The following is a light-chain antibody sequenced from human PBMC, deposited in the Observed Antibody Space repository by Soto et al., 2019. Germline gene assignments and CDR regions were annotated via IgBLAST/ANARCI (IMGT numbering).Light chain of an antibody. J-gene: IGLJ2*01. CDR3: SSYATSSTYVV. CDR1: SSDIGVYNY. Sequence: QSVLTQPASVSGSPGQSITISCTGTSSDIGVYNYVSWYQQHPGKAPKLIINEVSNRPSGVSNRFSGSKSGNTASLTISGLQAEDEAEYFCSSYATSSTYVVFGGGTKLTVL. V-gene: IGLV2-14*01. CDR2: EVS.